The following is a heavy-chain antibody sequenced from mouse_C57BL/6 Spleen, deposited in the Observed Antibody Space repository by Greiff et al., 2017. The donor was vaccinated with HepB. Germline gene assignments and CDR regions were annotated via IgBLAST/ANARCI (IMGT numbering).Heavy chain of an antibody. Sequence: DVHLVESGGGLVKPGGSLKLSCAAFGFTFSSYAMSWVRQTPEKRLEWVATISDGGSYTYYPDNVKGRFTISRDNAKNNLYLQMSHLKSEDTAMYYCARGGLLRYPYWYFDVWGTGTTVTVSS. CDR1: GFTFSSYA. D-gene: IGHD1-1*01. V-gene: IGHV5-4*01. CDR3: ARGGLLRYPYWYFDV. CDR2: ISDGGSYT. J-gene: IGHJ1*03.